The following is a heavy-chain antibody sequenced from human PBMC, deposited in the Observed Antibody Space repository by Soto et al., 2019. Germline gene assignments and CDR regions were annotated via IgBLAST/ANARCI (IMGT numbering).Heavy chain of an antibody. J-gene: IGHJ4*02. D-gene: IGHD4-17*01. CDR1: GFIFGSYG. CDR2: ISYDGTNK. CDR3: AQVPRYTVTPPDDY. V-gene: IGHV3-30*18. Sequence: GGSLRLSCVASGFIFGSYGMHWVRQAPGEGLGWVAVISYDGTNKYYADSVKGRFTISRDNSKNTLWLQMNSLRAEDTAVYYCAQVPRYTVTPPDDYWGQGTLVTVSS.